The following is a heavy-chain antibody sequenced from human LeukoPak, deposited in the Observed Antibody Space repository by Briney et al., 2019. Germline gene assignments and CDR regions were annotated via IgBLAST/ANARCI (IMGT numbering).Heavy chain of an antibody. V-gene: IGHV3-23*01. CDR1: GFTSRTYA. CDR2: ISSSSGNK. CDR3: AKDLWIAVEGTGY. J-gene: IGHJ4*02. D-gene: IGHD6-19*01. Sequence: GGSLRLSCAVSGFTSRTYAMSWVRQAPGRGLEWVSAISSSSGNKYYADSVKGRFTISRDNSKNTLYLQMNSLRAEDTAIYYCAKDLWIAVEGTGYWGQGTLVTVSS.